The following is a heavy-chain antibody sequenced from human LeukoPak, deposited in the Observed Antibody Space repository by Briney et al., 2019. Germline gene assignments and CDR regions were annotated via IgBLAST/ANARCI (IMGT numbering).Heavy chain of an antibody. D-gene: IGHD6-19*01. V-gene: IGHV3-48*01. CDR2: ISSSSSTI. CDR1: GFTFSSYS. Sequence: GGSLRLSCAAPGFTFSSYSMNWVRQAPGKGLEWVSYISSSSSTIYYADSVKGRFTISRDNAKNSLYLQMNSLRAEDTAVYYCARDRGRRYSSGSDYWGQGTLVTVSS. J-gene: IGHJ4*02. CDR3: ARDRGRRYSSGSDY.